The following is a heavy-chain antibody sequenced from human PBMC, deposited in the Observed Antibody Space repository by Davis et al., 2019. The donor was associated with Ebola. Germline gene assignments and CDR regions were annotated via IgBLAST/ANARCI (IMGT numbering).Heavy chain of an antibody. D-gene: IGHD3-22*01. J-gene: IGHJ4*02. Sequence: ASVKVSCKVSGYTLTELSMHWVRQAPGKGLEWMGGFDPEDGETIYAQKFQGRVTMTEDTSTDTAYMELSSLRSEDTAVYYCATGNYYDSSGPSDYWGQGTLVTVSS. CDR3: ATGNYYDSSGPSDY. CDR1: GYTLTELS. V-gene: IGHV1-24*01. CDR2: FDPEDGET.